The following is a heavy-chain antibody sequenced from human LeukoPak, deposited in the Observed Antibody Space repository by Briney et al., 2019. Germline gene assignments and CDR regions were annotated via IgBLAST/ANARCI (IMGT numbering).Heavy chain of an antibody. J-gene: IGHJ6*04. V-gene: IGHV4-30-2*01. CDR2: IYHSGST. D-gene: IGHD3-3*01. CDR1: GGSISSGGYY. Sequence: SQTLSLTCTVSGGSISSGGYYWSWIRQPPGKGLEWIGYIYHSGSTYYNPPLKSRVTISVDRSKNQFSLKLSSVTAADTAVYYCARDAPPRITTPLDVWGKGTTVTVSS. CDR3: ARDAPPRITTPLDV.